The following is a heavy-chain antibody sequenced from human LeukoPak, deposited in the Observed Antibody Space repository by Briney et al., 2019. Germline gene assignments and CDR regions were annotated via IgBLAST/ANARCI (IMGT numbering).Heavy chain of an antibody. V-gene: IGHV1-46*01. CDR2: INPSGGST. CDR3: ARNPRGSGNWFDP. Sequence: ASVKVSCKVSGYTLTELSMHWVRQAPGQGLEWMGIINPSGGSTSYAQKFQGRVTMTRDTSTNTVYMELSSLRSEDTAVYYCARNPRGSGNWFDPWGQGTLVTVSS. D-gene: IGHD3-10*01. J-gene: IGHJ5*02. CDR1: GYTLTELS.